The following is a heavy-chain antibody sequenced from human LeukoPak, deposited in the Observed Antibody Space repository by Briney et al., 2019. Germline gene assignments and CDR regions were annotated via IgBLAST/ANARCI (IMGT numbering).Heavy chain of an antibody. CDR3: ARVFYYDSSGLDY. CDR1: GFTFSSYW. D-gene: IGHD3-22*01. V-gene: IGHV3-74*01. J-gene: IGHJ4*02. Sequence: PGESLRLSCAASGFTFSSYWMHWVRQAPGKGLVWVSRINSDGSSTSYADSVKGRFTISRDNAKNTLYLQMNSLRAEDTAVYYCARVFYYDSSGLDYWGQGTLVTVSS. CDR2: INSDGSST.